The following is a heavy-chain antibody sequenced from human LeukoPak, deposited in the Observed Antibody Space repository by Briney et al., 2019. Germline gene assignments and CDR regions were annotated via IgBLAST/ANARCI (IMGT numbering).Heavy chain of an antibody. J-gene: IGHJ6*02. CDR1: GGTFSSYA. Sequence: SVKVSCKASGGTFSSYAISWVRQAPGQGLEWMGRIIPILGIANYAQKFQGRATITADKSTSTAYMELSSLRSEDTAVYYCARELGSSIYYYYGMDVWGQGTTVTVSS. CDR2: IIPILGIA. D-gene: IGHD6-6*01. V-gene: IGHV1-69*04. CDR3: ARELGSSIYYYYGMDV.